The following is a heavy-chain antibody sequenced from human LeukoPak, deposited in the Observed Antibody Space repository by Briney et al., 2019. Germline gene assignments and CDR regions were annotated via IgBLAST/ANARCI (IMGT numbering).Heavy chain of an antibody. J-gene: IGHJ5*02. CDR1: GGTFSSYA. CDR3: AKSGSYQTVWFDP. Sequence: ASVKVSCKASGGTFSSYAISWVRQAPGQGLEWMGGIIPIFGTANYAQKFQGRVTITADKSTSTAYMELSSLRSEDTAVYYCAKSGSYQTVWFDPWGQGTLVTVSS. V-gene: IGHV1-69*06. D-gene: IGHD1-26*01. CDR2: IIPIFGTA.